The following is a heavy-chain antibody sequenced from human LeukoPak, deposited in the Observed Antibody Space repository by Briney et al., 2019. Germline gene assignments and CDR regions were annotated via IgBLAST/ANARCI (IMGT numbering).Heavy chain of an antibody. V-gene: IGHV4-34*01. CDR3: ARRRRSGPRLVAFDI. J-gene: IGHJ3*02. D-gene: IGHD6-19*01. CDR2: INHSGST. Sequence: KSSETLSLTCAVYGGSFSGYYWSWIRQPPGKGLEWIGEINHSGSTNYNPSLKSRVTISVDTSKNQFSLKLSSVTAADTAVYYCARRRRSGPRLVAFDIWGQGTMVTVSS. CDR1: GGSFSGYY.